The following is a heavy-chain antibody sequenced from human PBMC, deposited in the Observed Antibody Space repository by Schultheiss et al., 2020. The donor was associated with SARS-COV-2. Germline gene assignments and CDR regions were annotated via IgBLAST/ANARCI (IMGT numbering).Heavy chain of an antibody. J-gene: IGHJ4*02. Sequence: SETLSLTCTVSGGSISSYYWSWIRQPPGKGLEWIGEINHSGSTNYNPSLKSRVTISVDTSKNQFSLKLSSVTAADTAVYYCARARDTAMVTGYYFDYWGQGTLVTVSS. CDR2: INHSGST. CDR1: GGSISSYY. D-gene: IGHD5-18*01. CDR3: ARARDTAMVTGYYFDY. V-gene: IGHV4-34*01.